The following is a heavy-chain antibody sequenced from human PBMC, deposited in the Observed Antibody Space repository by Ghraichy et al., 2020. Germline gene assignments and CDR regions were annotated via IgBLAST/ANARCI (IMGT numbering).Heavy chain of an antibody. CDR1: GGSISSGSYY. D-gene: IGHD3-3*01. CDR3: ARERHTKLFWSGYYIDY. Sequence: SQTLSLTCTVSGGSISSGSYYWSWIRQPAGKGLEWIGRIYTSGSTNYNPSLKSRVTISVDTSKNQFSLKLSSVTAADTAVYYCARERHTKLFWSGYYIDYWGQGTLVTVSS. J-gene: IGHJ4*02. V-gene: IGHV4-61*02. CDR2: IYTSGST.